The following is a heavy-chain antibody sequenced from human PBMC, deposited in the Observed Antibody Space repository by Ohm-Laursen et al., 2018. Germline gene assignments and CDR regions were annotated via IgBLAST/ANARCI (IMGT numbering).Heavy chain of an antibody. CDR2: IKPDASEE. D-gene: IGHD2-2*02. V-gene: IGHV3-7*03. J-gene: IGHJ4*02. CDR1: GFTMRNYW. CDR3: VRGTSIGYCSSGTCYTGGFFDY. Sequence: GSLRLSCTASGFTMRNYWMSWVRQAPGKGLEWVANIKPDASEEHYVDSVKGRFTISRDNAKNTLYLQMNSLRAEDTAIYYCVRGTSIGYCSSGTCYTGGFFDYWGQGALVTVSS.